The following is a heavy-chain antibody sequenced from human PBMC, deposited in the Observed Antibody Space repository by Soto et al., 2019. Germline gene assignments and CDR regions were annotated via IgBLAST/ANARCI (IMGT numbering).Heavy chain of an antibody. J-gene: IGHJ5*02. V-gene: IGHV4-30-2*01. D-gene: IGHD1-1*01. Sequence: QLQLQESGSGLVRPSQTLSLTCAVSGGSISSSGYSWNWLRQPPGKGLACIGYIYHSGSTLYNPSLMSRVTISVEKYKNHFSPKLPSVTAADTAVYYCARDQLAGNWFDPWGQGTLVTVSS. CDR3: ARDQLAGNWFDP. CDR1: GGSISSSGYS. CDR2: IYHSGST.